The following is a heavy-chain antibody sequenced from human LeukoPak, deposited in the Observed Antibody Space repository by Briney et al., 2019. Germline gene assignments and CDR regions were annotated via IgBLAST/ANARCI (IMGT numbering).Heavy chain of an antibody. Sequence: SETLSLTCAVYGGSFSGYYWSWIRQPPGKGLEWIGEINHSGSTNYNPSLKSRVTISVDTSKNQFSLKLSSVTAADTAVYYCASRPAVVPAAKYNWFDPWGQGTLVTVSS. D-gene: IGHD2-2*01. V-gene: IGHV4-34*01. CDR3: ASRPAVVPAAKYNWFDP. CDR2: INHSGST. CDR1: GGSFSGYY. J-gene: IGHJ5*02.